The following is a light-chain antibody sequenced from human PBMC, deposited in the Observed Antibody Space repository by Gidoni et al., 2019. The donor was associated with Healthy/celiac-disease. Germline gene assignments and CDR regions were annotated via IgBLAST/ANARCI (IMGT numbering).Light chain of an antibody. V-gene: IGKV3-15*01. Sequence: EIVLTHSPAPLSVSPGERAPLSCRASQSVSSNLAWYQQKPGQAPRLLIYGASTRATGIPARFSGSWSGTEFTLTISSLQSEDFAVYYCQQYKNWTPYTFAQXTKLEIK. CDR2: GAS. CDR3: QQYKNWTPYT. CDR1: QSVSSN. J-gene: IGKJ2*01.